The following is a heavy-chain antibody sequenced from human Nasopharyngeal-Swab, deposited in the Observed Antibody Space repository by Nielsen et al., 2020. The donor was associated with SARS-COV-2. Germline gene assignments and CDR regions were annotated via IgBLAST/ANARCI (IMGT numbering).Heavy chain of an antibody. D-gene: IGHD1-1*01. J-gene: IGHJ6*03. CDR2: IGTAGDT. Sequence: GASLKISCAASGFTFSSYDMHWVRQATGKGLEWVSAIGTAGDTYYPGSVKGRFTISRENAKNSLYLQMNSLRAGDTAVYYCAREAFDSTTYYYYMDVWGKGTTVPSP. CDR1: GFTFSSYD. CDR3: AREAFDSTTYYYYMDV. V-gene: IGHV3-13*01.